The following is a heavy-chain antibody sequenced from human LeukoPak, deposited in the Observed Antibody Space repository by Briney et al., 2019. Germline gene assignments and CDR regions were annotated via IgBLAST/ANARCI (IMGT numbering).Heavy chain of an antibody. CDR2: ISSTSRPI. CDR1: GFSFSSYS. D-gene: IGHD1-26*01. J-gene: IGHJ3*02. Sequence: GGSLRLSCAASGFSFSSYSMNWVRQAPGKGLEWLSYISSTSRPIYYADSVKGRFTISRDNSKNTLYLQMNSLRAEDTAVYYCAKESKGGAFDIWGQGTMVTVSS. CDR3: AKESKGGAFDI. V-gene: IGHV3-48*01.